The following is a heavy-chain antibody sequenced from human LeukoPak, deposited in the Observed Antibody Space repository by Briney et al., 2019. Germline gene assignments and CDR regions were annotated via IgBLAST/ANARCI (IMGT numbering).Heavy chain of an antibody. V-gene: IGHV1-8*01. Sequence: GASVKVSCKASGYTFTSYDINWVRQATGQGLEWMGWMNPNSGNTGYAQKFQGRVTMTRNTSISTAYMELSSLRSEDTAVYYCAREGDGYNYGYYYYGMDVWGQGTTVTVPS. J-gene: IGHJ6*02. D-gene: IGHD5-24*01. CDR3: AREGDGYNYGYYYYGMDV. CDR1: GYTFTSYD. CDR2: MNPNSGNT.